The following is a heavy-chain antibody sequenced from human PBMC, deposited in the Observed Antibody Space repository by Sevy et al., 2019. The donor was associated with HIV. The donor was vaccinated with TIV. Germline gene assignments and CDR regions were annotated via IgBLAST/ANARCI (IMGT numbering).Heavy chain of an antibody. V-gene: IGHV3-11*01. Sequence: GGSLRLSCAASGFTFSDYYMSWIRQAPGKGLEWVSYISSSGSTIYYADSVKGRFTISRDNAKNSLYLQMNSLRAEETAVYYCARDPGIVGAKYYFDYWGQGTLVTVSS. D-gene: IGHD1-26*01. CDR2: ISSSGSTI. J-gene: IGHJ4*02. CDR3: ARDPGIVGAKYYFDY. CDR1: GFTFSDYY.